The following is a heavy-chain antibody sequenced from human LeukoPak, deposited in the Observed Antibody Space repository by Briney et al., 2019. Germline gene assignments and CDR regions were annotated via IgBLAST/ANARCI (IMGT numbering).Heavy chain of an antibody. CDR3: ARSGLGDSRVY. CDR1: GSRFTTYW. D-gene: IGHD3-16*01. V-gene: IGHV5-51*01. CDR2: IYPGDSDT. J-gene: IGHJ4*02. Sequence: GASLKISCKGSGSRFTTYWIGWVRQLPGKGLEWMGIIYPGDSDTKYSPSFQGQVTISADKSISTAYLQWSSLKASDTATYYCARSGLGDSRVYWGQGTLVTVSS.